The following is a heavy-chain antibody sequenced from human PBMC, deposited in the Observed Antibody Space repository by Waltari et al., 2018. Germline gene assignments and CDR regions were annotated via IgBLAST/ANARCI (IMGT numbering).Heavy chain of an antibody. D-gene: IGHD3-10*01. CDR1: GFDFRDYD. CDR2: IGGTHSNI. Sequence: EVRLAESGGGLVKPGGSLSLSSTASGFDFRDYDMNWVRQAPGTGLEWVSSIGGTHSNIFYADSVKGRFTVSRDNAKNSLYLQMDNLRAEDSGLYFCTRDLYGSGGDWFDPWGQGTLVTVSS. J-gene: IGHJ5*02. CDR3: TRDLYGSGGDWFDP. V-gene: IGHV3-21*03.